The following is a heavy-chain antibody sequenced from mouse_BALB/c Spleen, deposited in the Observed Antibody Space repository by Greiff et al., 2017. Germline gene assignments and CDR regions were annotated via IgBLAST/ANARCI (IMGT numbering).Heavy chain of an antibody. CDR2: ISSGGSYT. D-gene: IGHD2-4*01. CDR3: TRGSTMITTKEMDY. V-gene: IGHV5-6-4*01. J-gene: IGHJ4*01. CDR1: GFTFSSYT. Sequence: DVMLVESGGGLVKPGGSLKLSCAASGFTFSSYTMSWVRQTPEKRLEWVATISSGGSYTYYPDSVKGRFTISRDNAKNTLYLQMSSLKSEDTAMYYCTRGSTMITTKEMDYWGQGTSVTVSS.